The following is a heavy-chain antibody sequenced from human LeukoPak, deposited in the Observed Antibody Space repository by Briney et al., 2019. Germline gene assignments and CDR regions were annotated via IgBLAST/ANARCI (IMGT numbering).Heavy chain of an antibody. CDR2: INHSGST. CDR1: GGSFSGYY. D-gene: IGHD3-22*01. Sequence: SETLSLTCAVYGGSFSGYYWSWIRQPPGKGLEWIGEINHSGSTNYNPSLKSRVTISVDTSKNQFSLKLSSVTAADTAVYYCARHYYDNTGRPFDSWGQGTLVTVSS. V-gene: IGHV4-34*01. J-gene: IGHJ4*02. CDR3: ARHYYDNTGRPFDS.